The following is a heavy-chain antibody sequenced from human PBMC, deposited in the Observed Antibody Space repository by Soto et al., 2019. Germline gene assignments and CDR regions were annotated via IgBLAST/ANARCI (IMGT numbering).Heavy chain of an antibody. J-gene: IGHJ4*02. CDR2: ISDNGGST. V-gene: IGHV3-23*01. CDR3: AKGLVPAAKTSLNDY. D-gene: IGHD2-2*01. CDR1: GFTFSNYA. Sequence: GGSLRLSCAASGFTFSNYAMTWVRQAPGKGLEWVSTISDNGGSTFYADSVKGRFTISRDNSKKTLYLQMNSLRAEDTAVYYCAKGLVPAAKTSLNDYWGQGTLVTVSS.